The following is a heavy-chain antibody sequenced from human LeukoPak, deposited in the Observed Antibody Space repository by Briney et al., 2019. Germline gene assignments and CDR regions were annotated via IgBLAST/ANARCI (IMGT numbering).Heavy chain of an antibody. CDR1: GFTFSSYA. D-gene: IGHD4-17*01. CDR2: ISSNGGST. V-gene: IGHV3-64*01. CDR3: ARDSRPGDYGNFDY. Sequence: PGGSLRLSCAASGFTFSSYAMHWVRQAPGKGLEYVSAISSNGGSTYYANSVKGRFTISRDNSKNTLYLQMGSLRAEDMAVYYCARDSRPGDYGNFDYWGQGTLVTVSS. J-gene: IGHJ4*02.